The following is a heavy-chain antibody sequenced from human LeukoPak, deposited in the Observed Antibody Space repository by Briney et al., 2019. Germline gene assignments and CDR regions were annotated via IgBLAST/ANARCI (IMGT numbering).Heavy chain of an antibody. V-gene: IGHV3-23*01. J-gene: IGHJ4*02. CDR3: AKDRGNYYDSSGYYPTYYFDY. CDR1: GFTFSSYA. D-gene: IGHD3-22*01. Sequence: GGSLRLSCAASGFTFSSYAMSWVRQAPGKGLEWVSAISGSGGSTYYADSVKGRFTISRDNSKNTLYLQMNSLRAEDTAVYYCAKDRGNYYDSSGYYPTYYFDYWGQGTLVTVSS. CDR2: ISGSGGST.